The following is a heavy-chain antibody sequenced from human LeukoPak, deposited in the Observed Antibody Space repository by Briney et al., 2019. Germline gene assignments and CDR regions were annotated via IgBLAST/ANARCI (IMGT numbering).Heavy chain of an antibody. Sequence: GESLKISCKASGYSFTNYWIAWVRQMPGKGLEWMGIIYPGDSHTRYSPSFQGQVTISADKSINTAYLQWSSLKASDTAMYYCARLSGNKFSSGWFFYWGQGTLVTVSS. V-gene: IGHV5-51*01. CDR2: IYPGDSHT. D-gene: IGHD6-19*01. CDR1: GYSFTNYW. J-gene: IGHJ4*02. CDR3: ARLSGNKFSSGWFFY.